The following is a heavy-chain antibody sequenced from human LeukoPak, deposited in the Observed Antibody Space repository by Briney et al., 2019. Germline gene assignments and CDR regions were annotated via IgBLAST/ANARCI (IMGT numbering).Heavy chain of an antibody. D-gene: IGHD6-19*01. J-gene: IGHJ4*02. CDR3: AKPLSSGWLYYFDY. CDR2: INSDGSST. CDR1: GFTFSSYW. V-gene: IGHV3-74*01. Sequence: GGSLRLSCAASGFTFSSYWMHWVRQAPGKGLVWVSRINSDGSSTTYADSVKGRFTISRDNSKNTLYLQMNSLRAEDTAVYYCAKPLSSGWLYYFDYWGQGTLVTVSS.